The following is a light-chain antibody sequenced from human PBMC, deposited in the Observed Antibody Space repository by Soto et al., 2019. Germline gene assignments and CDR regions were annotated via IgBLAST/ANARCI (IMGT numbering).Light chain of an antibody. J-gene: IGLJ2*01. CDR1: SKEIGEYHY. CDR3: TSYAGSDNPVL. Sequence: QSVLTQPPSASGSPGQSVTIPCTGTSKEIGEYHYVSWYQQHPGKAPKLMIYEVTQRPSGVPHRFSGSKSGNTASLTVSGLQPEDEADYYCTSYAGSDNPVLFGGGTKVTVL. V-gene: IGLV2-8*01. CDR2: EVT.